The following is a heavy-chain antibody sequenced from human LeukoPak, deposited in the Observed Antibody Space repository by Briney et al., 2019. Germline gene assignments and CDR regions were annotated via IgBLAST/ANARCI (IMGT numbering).Heavy chain of an antibody. Sequence: GASVKVSCKASGGTFSNYGINWVRQAPGQGLEWMGGITPIFGTANYVQKFQGRVTITADKSTSTAYMELSSLGSEDTAVHYCARGVGAATNYFDYWGQGTLVTVSS. D-gene: IGHD1-26*01. J-gene: IGHJ4*02. V-gene: IGHV1-69*06. CDR2: ITPIFGTA. CDR3: ARGVGAATNYFDY. CDR1: GGTFSNYG.